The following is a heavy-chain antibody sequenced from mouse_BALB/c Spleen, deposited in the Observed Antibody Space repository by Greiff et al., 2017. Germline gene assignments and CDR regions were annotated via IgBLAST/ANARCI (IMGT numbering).Heavy chain of an antibody. CDR1: GFNIKDIY. D-gene: IGHD2-1*01. Sequence: VQLQQSGAELVKPGASVKLSCTASGFNIKDIYMHWVKQRPEKGLEWIGWIDPANGNTKYDPKFQGKATITADTSSNTAYLQLSSLTSEDTAVYYCARWKGNYGDYAMDYWGQGTSVTVSA. CDR2: IDPANGNT. J-gene: IGHJ4*01. V-gene: IGHV14-3*02. CDR3: ARWKGNYGDYAMDY.